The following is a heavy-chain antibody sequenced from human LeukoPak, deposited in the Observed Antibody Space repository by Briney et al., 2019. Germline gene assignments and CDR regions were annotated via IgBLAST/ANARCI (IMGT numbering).Heavy chain of an antibody. Sequence: GESLKISCKGSGYSFTSHWISWVRQMPGKGLEWVGRIAPSDSYTNYSPSFQGHVTISADKSINTAYLQWSSLTASDTAMYYCARHLRAYSSSWYFDYWGQGTLVTVSS. CDR1: GYSFTSHW. J-gene: IGHJ4*02. CDR2: IAPSDSYT. D-gene: IGHD6-13*01. CDR3: ARHLRAYSSSWYFDY. V-gene: IGHV5-10-1*01.